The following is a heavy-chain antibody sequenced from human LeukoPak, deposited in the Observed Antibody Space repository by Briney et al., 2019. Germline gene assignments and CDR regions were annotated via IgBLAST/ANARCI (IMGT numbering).Heavy chain of an antibody. CDR1: GYSFTGYW. CDR2: IYPGDSDT. Sequence: GESLKISCKGSGYSFTGYWIGWVRQMPGKGLEWMGIIYPGDSDTRYSPSFQGQVTISADKSISTAYLQWSSLKASDTAMYYCARLVVVAHDAFDIWGQGTMVTVSS. CDR3: ARLVVVAHDAFDI. J-gene: IGHJ3*02. D-gene: IGHD2-15*01. V-gene: IGHV5-51*01.